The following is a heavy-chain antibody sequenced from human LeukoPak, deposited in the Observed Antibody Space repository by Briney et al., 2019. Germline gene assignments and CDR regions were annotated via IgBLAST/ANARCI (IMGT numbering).Heavy chain of an antibody. D-gene: IGHD3-3*01. Sequence: PGGSLRLSCAASGFTFSSYSMNWVRQAPGKGLEWVSSISSSSSYIYYADSVKGRFTISRDNAKNSLYLQMNSLRAEDTAVYYCARSAKLRFLEWSKTHLDYWGQGTLVTVSS. V-gene: IGHV3-21*01. CDR2: ISSSSSYI. CDR1: GFTFSSYS. CDR3: ARSAKLRFLEWSKTHLDY. J-gene: IGHJ4*02.